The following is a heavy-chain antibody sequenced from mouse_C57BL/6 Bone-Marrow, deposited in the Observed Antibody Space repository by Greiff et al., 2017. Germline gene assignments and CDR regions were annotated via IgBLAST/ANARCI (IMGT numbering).Heavy chain of an antibody. D-gene: IGHD2-3*01. CDR2: IDPSDSYT. J-gene: IGHJ4*01. V-gene: IGHV1-59*01. CDR1: GYTFTSYW. Sequence: QVQLKQPGAELVRPGTSVKLSCKASGYTFTSYWMHWVKQRPGQGLEWIGVIDPSDSYTNYNQKFKGKATLTVDPYSRTAYMQLSSLTSEDSAVYYCARWLLRYYAMDYWGQGTSVTVSS. CDR3: ARWLLRYYAMDY.